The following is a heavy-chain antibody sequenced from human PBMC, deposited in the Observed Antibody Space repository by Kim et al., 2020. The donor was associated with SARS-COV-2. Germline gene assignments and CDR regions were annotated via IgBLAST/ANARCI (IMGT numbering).Heavy chain of an antibody. J-gene: IGHJ4*02. V-gene: IGHV3-23*01. Sequence: VGSLRLSCAASGFTFSSYAMSWVRQAPGKGLEWVSTISGSGGSTYYADSVKGRFSISRDNSKNTLYLQMSSLRAEDTAVYYGVKDHRDWGQGTLVTVSS. CDR2: ISGSGGST. CDR3: VKDHRD. CDR1: GFTFSSYA.